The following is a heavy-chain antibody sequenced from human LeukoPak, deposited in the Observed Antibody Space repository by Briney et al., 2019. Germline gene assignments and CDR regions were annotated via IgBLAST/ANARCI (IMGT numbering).Heavy chain of an antibody. Sequence: PGGSLRLSCAASGFTFSSYWMSWVRQAPGRGLEWVANIKQDGSEKYYVDSVKGRFTISRDNAKNSLYLQMNSLRAEDTAVYYCARHYLGFSGSYGWGYDYWGQGTLVTVSS. CDR3: ARHYLGFSGSYGWGYDY. CDR1: GFTFSSYW. J-gene: IGHJ4*02. D-gene: IGHD1-26*01. CDR2: IKQDGSEK. V-gene: IGHV3-7*01.